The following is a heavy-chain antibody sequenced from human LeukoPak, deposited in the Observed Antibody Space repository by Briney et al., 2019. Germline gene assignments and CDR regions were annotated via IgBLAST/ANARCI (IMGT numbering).Heavy chain of an antibody. J-gene: IGHJ4*02. Sequence: GGSLRLSCAASGFTFSNYAMSWVRQAPGKGLEWVSAISGSGVSTYYADSVKGRFTISRDNSKNTLYLQMNSLRVEDTAAYYCANYISRIHFYYWGQGTLVTVSS. CDR2: ISGSGVST. CDR1: GFTFSNYA. CDR3: ANYISRIHFYY. D-gene: IGHD2-2*02. V-gene: IGHV3-23*01.